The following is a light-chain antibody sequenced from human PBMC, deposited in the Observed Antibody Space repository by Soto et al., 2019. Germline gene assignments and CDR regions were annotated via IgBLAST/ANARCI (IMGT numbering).Light chain of an antibody. Sequence: QSALTQPASVSGSPGQSITISCTGSSSDVGGYDYVSWYQQYPGKAPKLMIYDVSNRPSGVSNRFSGSKSGNTASLTISGLQADDEADYYCSSFTSSTTRVFGTWTKLTVL. V-gene: IGLV2-14*01. J-gene: IGLJ1*01. CDR2: DVS. CDR3: SSFTSSTTRV. CDR1: SSDVGGYDY.